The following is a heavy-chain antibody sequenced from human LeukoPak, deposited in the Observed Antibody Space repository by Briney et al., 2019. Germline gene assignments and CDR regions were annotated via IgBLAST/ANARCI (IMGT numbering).Heavy chain of an antibody. V-gene: IGHV3-66*01. Sequence: GGSLRLSCAASGFTVSSNYMSWVRQAPGKGLEWVSVIYSGGSTYYADPVKGRFTISRDNSKNTLYLQMNSLRAEDTAVYYCARDSPIVGATDYWGQGTLVTVSS. CDR1: GFTVSSNY. J-gene: IGHJ4*02. CDR3: ARDSPIVGATDY. D-gene: IGHD1-26*01. CDR2: IYSGGST.